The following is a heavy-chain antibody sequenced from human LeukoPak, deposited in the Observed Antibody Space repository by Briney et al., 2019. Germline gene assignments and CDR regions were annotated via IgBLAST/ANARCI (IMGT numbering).Heavy chain of an antibody. CDR2: INWNGGST. CDR1: GFTLDDYG. Sequence: GGSLRLSCAAPGFTLDDYGMSWVRQAPGKGLEWVSGINWNGGSTGYADSVKGRFTVSRDNAKNSLYLQTNSLRAEDTALYYCARDDYDSSGQFYGMDVWGQGTTVTVSS. CDR3: ARDDYDSSGQFYGMDV. V-gene: IGHV3-20*04. J-gene: IGHJ6*02. D-gene: IGHD3-22*01.